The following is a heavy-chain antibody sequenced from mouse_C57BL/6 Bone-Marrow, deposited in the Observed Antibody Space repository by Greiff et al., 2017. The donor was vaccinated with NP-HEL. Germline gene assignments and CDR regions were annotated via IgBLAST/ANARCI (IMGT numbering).Heavy chain of an antibody. CDR2: IRSKSSNYAT. D-gene: IGHD1-1*01. CDR3: VRDGHYYGLYYAMDY. Sequence: EVQGVESGGGLVQPKGSLKLSCAASGFTFNTYAMHWVRQAPGKGVEWVARIRSKSSNYATYYADSVKDRFTISRDDSQSMLYLQMNNLKTEDTAMYYCVRDGHYYGLYYAMDYWGQGTSVTVSS. V-gene: IGHV10-3*01. J-gene: IGHJ4*01. CDR1: GFTFNTYA.